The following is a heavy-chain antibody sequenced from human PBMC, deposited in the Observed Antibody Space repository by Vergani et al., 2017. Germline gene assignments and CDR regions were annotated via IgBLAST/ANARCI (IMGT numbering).Heavy chain of an antibody. V-gene: IGHV1-18*01. CDR1: GYTFTSYG. J-gene: IGHJ4*02. CDR2: ISAYNGNT. D-gene: IGHD3-22*01. CDR3: ARDFIHGGYHPIRAPDC. Sequence: QVQLVQSGAEVKKPGASVKVSCKASGYTFTSYGISWVRQAPGQGLEWMGWISAYNGNTNYAQKLQGRVTMTTDTSTSTAFMELRSLRSDDTAVYYCARDFIHGGYHPIRAPDCWGQGTLVTVSS.